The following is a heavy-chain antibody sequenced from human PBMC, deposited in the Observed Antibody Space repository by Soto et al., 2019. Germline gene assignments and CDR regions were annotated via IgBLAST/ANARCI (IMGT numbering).Heavy chain of an antibody. D-gene: IGHD1-26*01. Sequence: EVQVVESGGGLVKPGGSLTLSCNFTFSLYSMNWVRQAPGKGLEWVASISSGAAYIKYADSVQGRFTISRDNAKSSVSLQMIRLRVEDTAVYFCTRDEGGSYDSWFHPWGQGTQVTVSA. CDR1: TFSLYS. CDR3: TRDEGGSYDSWFHP. V-gene: IGHV3-21*01. CDR2: ISSGAAYI. J-gene: IGHJ5*02.